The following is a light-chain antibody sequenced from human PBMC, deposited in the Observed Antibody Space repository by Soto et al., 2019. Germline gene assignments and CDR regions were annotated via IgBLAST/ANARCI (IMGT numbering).Light chain of an antibody. V-gene: IGLV2-14*03. CDR1: SSDIGRYKF. CDR2: NGT. CDR3: SSSTNTNTLVI. J-gene: IGLJ2*01. Sequence: QSVLTQPASVSGSPGQSVTISCTGTSSDIGRYKFVYWFQQHPGKAPKLMIFNGTNRPSGVSNRFSGSKSGNTASLTISGLQAEDEAIYFCSSSTNTNTLVIFGGGTKVTVL.